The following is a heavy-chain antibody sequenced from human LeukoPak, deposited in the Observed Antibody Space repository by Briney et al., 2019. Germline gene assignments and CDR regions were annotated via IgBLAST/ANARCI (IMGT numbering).Heavy chain of an antibody. CDR3: ARDISGWGFDY. CDR2: IWYDGSNK. V-gene: IGHV3-33*01. D-gene: IGHD6-19*01. Sequence: GGSLRLSCTAAGFTFSTYGMSWVRQAPGKGLEWVAVIWYDGSNKYYADSVKGRFTISRDNSKKTQYLQMNSLRVEDTAVYYCARDISGWGFDYWGQGTLATVSS. CDR1: GFTFSTYG. J-gene: IGHJ4*02.